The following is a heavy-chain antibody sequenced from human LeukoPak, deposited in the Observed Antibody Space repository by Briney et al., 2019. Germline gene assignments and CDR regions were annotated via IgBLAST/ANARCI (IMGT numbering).Heavy chain of an antibody. J-gene: IGHJ4*02. V-gene: IGHV4-59*08. CDR2: IHYSGST. CDR1: GGSISGYY. Sequence: PSETLSLICTVSGGSISGYYWSWIRQPPGKGLEWIGYIHYSGSTDYNPSLKSRVTISVDTSKNQFSLKLTSLTAADTAVYYCARALYSMTTVTPEYWFDYWGQGTLVTVSS. CDR3: ARALYSMTTVTPEYWFDY. D-gene: IGHD4-17*01.